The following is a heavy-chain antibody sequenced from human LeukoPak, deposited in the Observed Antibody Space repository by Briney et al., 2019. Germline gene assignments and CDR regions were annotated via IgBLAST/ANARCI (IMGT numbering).Heavy chain of an antibody. D-gene: IGHD1-7*01. V-gene: IGHV1-18*01. CDR1: GYTFTSYG. Sequence: ASVKVSCKASGYTFTSYGISWVRQAPGQGLEWMGWISAYNGNTNYAQKLQSRVTMTTDTSTSTAYMELRSLRSDDTAVYYCARFNWNYDLETNFDYWGQGTLVTVSS. J-gene: IGHJ4*02. CDR3: ARFNWNYDLETNFDY. CDR2: ISAYNGNT.